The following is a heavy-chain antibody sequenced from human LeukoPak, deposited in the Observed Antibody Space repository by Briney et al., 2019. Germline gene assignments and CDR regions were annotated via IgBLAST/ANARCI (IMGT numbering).Heavy chain of an antibody. CDR3: ARGYGSGIGFDY. J-gene: IGHJ4*02. Sequence: PGGSLRLSCAASGFXVSSNYMSWVRQAPGKGLEWVSVIYSGGSTYYADSVKGRSTISRDNSKNTLYLQMNSLRAEDTAVYYCARGYGSGIGFDYWGQGTLVTVSS. D-gene: IGHD3-10*01. CDR1: GFXVSSNY. V-gene: IGHV3-53*01. CDR2: IYSGGST.